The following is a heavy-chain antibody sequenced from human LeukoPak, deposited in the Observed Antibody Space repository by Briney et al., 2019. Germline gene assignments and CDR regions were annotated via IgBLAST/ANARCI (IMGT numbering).Heavy chain of an antibody. J-gene: IGHJ4*02. V-gene: IGHV3-21*01. CDR1: GFTFSSYI. CDR2: ISRNSTYI. CDR3: ASVEGNYFDY. Sequence: GGSLRLSYAASGFTFSSYIMNWVRQAPGKGLEWVASISRNSTYIHYADSVKGRFTISRDNARNSLFLQMNSLRAEDTAIYYCASVEGNYFDYWGQGTLVTVSS.